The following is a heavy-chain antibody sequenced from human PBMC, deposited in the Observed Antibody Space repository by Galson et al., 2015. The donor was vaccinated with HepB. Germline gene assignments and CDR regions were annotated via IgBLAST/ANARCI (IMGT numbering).Heavy chain of an antibody. D-gene: IGHD3-9*01. J-gene: IGHJ5*02. Sequence: ETLSLTCAVYGGSFSGYYWSWIRQPPGKGLEWIGEINHSGSTNYNPSLKSRATISVDTSKNQFSLKLSSVTAADTAVYYCARVPYYDILTGYSGYNWFDPWGQGTLVTVSS. V-gene: IGHV4-34*01. CDR2: INHSGST. CDR1: GGSFSGYY. CDR3: ARVPYYDILTGYSGYNWFDP.